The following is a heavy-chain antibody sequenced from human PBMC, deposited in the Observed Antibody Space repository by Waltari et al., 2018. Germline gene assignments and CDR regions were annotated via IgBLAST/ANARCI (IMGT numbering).Heavy chain of an antibody. CDR2: INHNSTVT. CDR3: TSAY. CDR1: GFTFSSYE. J-gene: IGHJ4*02. Sequence: EVRLVESGGGLVQPGGSLRLSCATFGFTFSSYEMNWVRQAPGKGPEWVAYINHNSTVTFYADSVRGRFTVSRDNANDLLFLQLDNVREDDTATYYCTSAYWGQG. V-gene: IGHV3-48*03.